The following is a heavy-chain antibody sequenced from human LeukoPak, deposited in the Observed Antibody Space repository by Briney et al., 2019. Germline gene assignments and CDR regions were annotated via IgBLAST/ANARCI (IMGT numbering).Heavy chain of an antibody. J-gene: IGHJ4*02. V-gene: IGHV3-23*01. Sequence: GGSLRLSCAASGFTFSSYAMGWVRQAPGKGLGWVSAISGSGGSTYYADSVKGRFTISRDNSKNTLYLQMNSLRAEDTAVYYCAKDPDGDYPTFIDYWGQGTLVTVSS. CDR3: AKDPDGDYPTFIDY. D-gene: IGHD4-17*01. CDR1: GFTFSSYA. CDR2: ISGSGGST.